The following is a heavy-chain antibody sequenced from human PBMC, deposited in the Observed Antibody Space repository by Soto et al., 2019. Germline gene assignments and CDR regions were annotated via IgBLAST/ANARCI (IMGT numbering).Heavy chain of an antibody. D-gene: IGHD3-3*01. Sequence: QVQLVQSGAEVTKPGSSVKVSCKASGGTFSSYVISWVRQAPGQGLEWMGGIIPIFGTANYAQKFQGRVTITADESTSTAYMELSSLRSEDTAVYYCARAGAIFGVVTDTNFDYWGQGTLVTVSS. V-gene: IGHV1-69*01. J-gene: IGHJ4*02. CDR2: IIPIFGTA. CDR1: GGTFSSYV. CDR3: ARAGAIFGVVTDTNFDY.